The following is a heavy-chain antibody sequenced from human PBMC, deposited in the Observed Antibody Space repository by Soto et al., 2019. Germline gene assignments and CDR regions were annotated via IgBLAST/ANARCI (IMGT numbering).Heavy chain of an antibody. D-gene: IGHD6-19*01. CDR1: GGSISSSSYY. Sequence: QLQLQESGPGLVKPSETLSLTCTVSGGSISSSSYYWGWIRQPPGKGLEWIGSIYYSGSTYYNPSLKSRVTISVDTSKNRFPLKLSSVPAADTAVYYCERIGPKGWLVPATFDYWGQGTLVTVSS. CDR2: IYYSGST. V-gene: IGHV4-39*01. CDR3: ERIGPKGWLVPATFDY. J-gene: IGHJ4*02.